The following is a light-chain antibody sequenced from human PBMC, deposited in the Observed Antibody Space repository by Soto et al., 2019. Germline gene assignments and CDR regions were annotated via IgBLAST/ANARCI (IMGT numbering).Light chain of an antibody. J-gene: IGLJ2*01. CDR3: CSYAGSVV. V-gene: IGLV2-23*02. CDR2: EVS. CDR1: TSAVGSYNL. Sequence: QSALTQPASVSGSPGQSITISCTGTTSAVGSYNLVSWYQQHPGKAPKLMIYEVSKRPSGVSNRFSGSKSGNTASLTISGLQAEDEADYYCCSYAGSVVFGGGTKPTVL.